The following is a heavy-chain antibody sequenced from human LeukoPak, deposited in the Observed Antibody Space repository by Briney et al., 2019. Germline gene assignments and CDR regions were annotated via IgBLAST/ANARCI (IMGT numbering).Heavy chain of an antibody. CDR1: GGSFSGYY. D-gene: IGHD6-13*01. CDR2: INHSGST. Sequence: PSETLSLTCAVYGGSFSGYYWSWIRQPPGKGLEWIGEINHSGSTNYNPSLKSRVTISVDTSKNQFSLKLSSVTAADTAVYYCARGVRGYSSRKFDYWGQGTLLTVSS. V-gene: IGHV4-34*01. CDR3: ARGVRGYSSRKFDY. J-gene: IGHJ4*02.